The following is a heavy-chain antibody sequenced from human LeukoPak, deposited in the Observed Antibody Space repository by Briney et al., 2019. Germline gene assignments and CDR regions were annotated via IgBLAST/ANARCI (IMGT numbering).Heavy chain of an antibody. Sequence: ASVKVSCKVSGYALTELSMHWVRQAPGKGLEWMGGFDPEDGETIYAQKFQGRVTMTEDTSTDTAYMELSSLRSEDTAVYYCARDLGSGSYGALPFDAFDIWGQGTMVTVSS. J-gene: IGHJ3*02. CDR3: ARDLGSGSYGALPFDAFDI. D-gene: IGHD1-26*01. V-gene: IGHV1-24*01. CDR2: FDPEDGET. CDR1: GYALTELS.